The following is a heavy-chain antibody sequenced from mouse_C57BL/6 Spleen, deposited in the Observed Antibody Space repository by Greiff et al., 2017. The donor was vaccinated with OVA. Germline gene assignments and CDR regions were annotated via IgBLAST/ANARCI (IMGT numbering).Heavy chain of an antibody. V-gene: IGHV8-5*01. CDR2: IWWNDDK. J-gene: IGHJ3*01. CDR3: VQDMTTWCAY. CDR1: GFSLSTSNMG. D-gene: IGHD2-3*01. Sequence: QVTLKVSGPGILQPSQTLSLTCSFSGFSLSTSNMGIGWIRQPSGKGLEWLAHIWWNDDKYYNPSLKRRLTISKDTSHNQVFLKLTSVDTADTATYYCVQDMTTWCAYWGQGTLVTVSA.